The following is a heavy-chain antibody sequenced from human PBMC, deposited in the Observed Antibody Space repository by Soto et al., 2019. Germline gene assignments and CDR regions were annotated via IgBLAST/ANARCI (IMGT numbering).Heavy chain of an antibody. CDR3: ARDRSYAYFDY. Sequence: QVQLQESGPGLVKPSETPSLTCTVSGDSVSSGYFWSWIRQPPGKGLEWIGFIHNSGTTTYNPSLMSRVTISVDLSNNLFSLKLSSMTAADTAMYYCARDRSYAYFDYWGQGTLVSVSS. J-gene: IGHJ4*02. CDR2: IHNSGTT. D-gene: IGHD3-16*01. CDR1: GDSVSSGYF. V-gene: IGHV4-61*01.